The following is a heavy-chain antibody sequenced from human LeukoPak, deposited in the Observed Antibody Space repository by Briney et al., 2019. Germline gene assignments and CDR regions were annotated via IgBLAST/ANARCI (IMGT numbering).Heavy chain of an antibody. J-gene: IGHJ4*02. Sequence: GGSLRLSFSASGFTFSSYAMSWVRQAPGKGLEWVSAISGSGGSTYYADSVKGRFTISRDNSKNTLYLQMNSLRAEDTAVYYCAKELANYYDSSGPFDYWGQGTLVTVSS. CDR1: GFTFSSYA. CDR2: ISGSGGST. V-gene: IGHV3-23*01. CDR3: AKELANYYDSSGPFDY. D-gene: IGHD3-22*01.